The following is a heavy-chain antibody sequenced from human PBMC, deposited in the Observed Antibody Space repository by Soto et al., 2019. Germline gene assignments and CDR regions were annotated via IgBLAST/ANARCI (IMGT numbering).Heavy chain of an antibody. Sequence: ASVKVSCKASGYSFTSYYMHWVRQAPGQGLEWMGIINPSGGSTSYAQKFQGRVTMTRDTSTSTVYMELSSLRSEDTAVYYCARDRAYYYYHYYGMDVWGQGTTVTVSS. D-gene: IGHD2-21*01. V-gene: IGHV1-46*01. J-gene: IGHJ6*02. CDR3: ARDRAYYYYHYYGMDV. CDR1: GYSFTSYY. CDR2: INPSGGST.